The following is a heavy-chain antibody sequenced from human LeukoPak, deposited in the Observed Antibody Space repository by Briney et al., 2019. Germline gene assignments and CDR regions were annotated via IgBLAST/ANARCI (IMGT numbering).Heavy chain of an antibody. D-gene: IGHD1-26*01. CDR3: AKDNARYSGSYYSGWYFDL. Sequence: PGGSLRLSCAASGFTFDDYAMHWVRQAPGKGLEWVSGISWNSGSIGYADSVKGRFTISRDNAKNSLYLQMNSLRAEDTALYYCAKDNARYSGSYYSGWYFDLWGRGTLVTVSS. CDR1: GFTFDDYA. V-gene: IGHV3-9*01. CDR2: ISWNSGSI. J-gene: IGHJ2*01.